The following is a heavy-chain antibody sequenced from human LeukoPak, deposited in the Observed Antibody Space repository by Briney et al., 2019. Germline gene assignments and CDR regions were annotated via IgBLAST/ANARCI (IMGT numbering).Heavy chain of an antibody. CDR1: GFTFSSFW. D-gene: IGHD1-26*01. CDR3: ARGGRVGASDC. Sequence: GGSLRLSCAASGFTFSSFWMTWVRQAPGKGLEWVANIKSDGSEKFYVDSVKGRFTISRDNAKSSLYLQMNSLRVEDTAVYYCARGGRVGASDCWVQGTLVTDSS. CDR2: IKSDGSEK. J-gene: IGHJ4*02. V-gene: IGHV3-7*01.